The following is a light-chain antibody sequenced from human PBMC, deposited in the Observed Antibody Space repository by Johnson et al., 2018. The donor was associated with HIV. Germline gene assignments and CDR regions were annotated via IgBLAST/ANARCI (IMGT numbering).Light chain of an antibody. CDR3: GTWDSSLSAGV. J-gene: IGLJ1*01. Sequence: QSVLTQPPSVSAAPGQKVTISCSGSSSNIGNNYVSWYQQLPGTAPKLLIYDNNKRPSGIPDRFSGSKSGTSATLGITGLQTGDAADYYCGTWDSSLSAGVFGTATKVTVL. V-gene: IGLV1-51*01. CDR1: SSNIGNNY. CDR2: DNN.